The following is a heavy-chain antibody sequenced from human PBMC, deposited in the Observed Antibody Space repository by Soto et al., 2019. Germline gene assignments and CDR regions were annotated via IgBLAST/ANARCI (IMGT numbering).Heavy chain of an antibody. Sequence: EVQLVESGGGLVQPGGSLRLSCAASGFTFSSYSMNWVRQAPGKGLEWVSYISSSSSTIYYADSVKGRFTISRDNAKNSLYLQMNSLGDEDTAVYYCARDLGRYYDYVWGWGQGTLVTVSS. J-gene: IGHJ4*02. CDR1: GFTFSSYS. CDR3: ARDLGRYYDYVWG. V-gene: IGHV3-48*02. D-gene: IGHD3-16*01. CDR2: ISSSSSTI.